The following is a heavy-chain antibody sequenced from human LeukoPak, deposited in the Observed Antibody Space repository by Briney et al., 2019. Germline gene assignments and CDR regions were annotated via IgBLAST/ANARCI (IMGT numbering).Heavy chain of an antibody. CDR3: VGRIAAPPLSRNYYYGMDV. Sequence: ASVKVSCKASGYTFTSYYMHWVRQAPGQGLEWMGIINPSGGSTSYAQKFQGRVTMTRDTSTSTVYMELSSLRSEDTAVYYCVGRIAAPPLSRNYYYGMDVWGQGTTVTVSS. CDR2: INPSGGST. J-gene: IGHJ6*02. D-gene: IGHD6-6*01. V-gene: IGHV1-46*01. CDR1: GYTFTSYY.